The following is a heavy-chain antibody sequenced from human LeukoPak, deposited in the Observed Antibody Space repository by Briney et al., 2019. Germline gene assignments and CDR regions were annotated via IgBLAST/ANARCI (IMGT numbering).Heavy chain of an antibody. J-gene: IGHJ4*02. CDR1: GGSISSYY. V-gene: IGHV4-59*01. D-gene: IGHD6-19*01. CDR3: ARDAPVAGFDY. Sequence: SETLSLTCTVSGGSISSYYWSWIRQPPGKGLEWIGYIYYSGSTNHNPSLKSRVTISVDTSKNQFSLKLSSVTAADTAVYYCARDAPVAGFDYWGQGTLVTVSS. CDR2: IYYSGST.